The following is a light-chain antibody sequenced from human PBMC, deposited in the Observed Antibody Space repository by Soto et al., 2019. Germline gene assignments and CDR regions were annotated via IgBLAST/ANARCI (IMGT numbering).Light chain of an antibody. Sequence: EIVLTQSPATLSLSPGERATLSCRASQSVSSYLAWYQQKPGQGPRLLIYDASKRATDIPARFTGSGSGTDFTLTIISLEPEDFAVYFCQQRSTCTFGQGTKVEI. J-gene: IGKJ1*01. CDR2: DAS. CDR1: QSVSSY. V-gene: IGKV3-11*01. CDR3: QQRSTCT.